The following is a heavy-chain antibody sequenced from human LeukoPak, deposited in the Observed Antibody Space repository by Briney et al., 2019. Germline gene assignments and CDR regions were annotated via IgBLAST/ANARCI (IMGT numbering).Heavy chain of an antibody. CDR3: AKDWFATTDY. CDR2: ITTDETT. CDR1: GFPFSISW. Sequence: PGGSVRLSCEASGFPFSISWMHWFRQVPGKGLMWVSRITTDETTTYADSVRGRFTISRDNAKNTVYLQMNSLRVEDTAVYYCAKDWFATTDYWGQGILVTVSS. J-gene: IGHJ4*02. V-gene: IGHV3-74*01. D-gene: IGHD1/OR15-1a*01.